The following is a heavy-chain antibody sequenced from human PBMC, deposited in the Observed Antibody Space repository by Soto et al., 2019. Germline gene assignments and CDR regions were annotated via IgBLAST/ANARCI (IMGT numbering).Heavy chain of an antibody. D-gene: IGHD6-13*01. Sequence: SETLSLTCAVSGYSISSGHYWGWIRQPPGKGLEWIGSIYHSGTTYYNPSLKNRVTISLDTSKNQVSLRLNSGTAADSAVYYCARSLYSSSWYAGSWGQGTLVTLSS. CDR2: IYHSGTT. J-gene: IGHJ5*02. CDR3: ARSLYSSSWYAGS. CDR1: GYSISSGHY. V-gene: IGHV4-38-2*01.